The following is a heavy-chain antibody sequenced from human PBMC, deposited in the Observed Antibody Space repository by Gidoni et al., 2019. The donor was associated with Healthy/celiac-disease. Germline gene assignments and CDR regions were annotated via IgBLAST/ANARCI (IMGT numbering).Heavy chain of an antibody. V-gene: IGHV4-39*01. CDR3: ARAWAYYYDSSGGFDP. CDR2: IYYSGST. D-gene: IGHD3-22*01. J-gene: IGHJ5*02. CDR1: GGSISSSSYY. Sequence: QLQLQESGPGLVKPSETLSLTCTVSGGSISSSSYYWGWIRQPPGKGLEWIGSIYYSGSTYYNPSLKSRVTISVDTSKNQFSLKLSSVTAADTAVYYCARAWAYYYDSSGGFDPWGQGTLVTVSS.